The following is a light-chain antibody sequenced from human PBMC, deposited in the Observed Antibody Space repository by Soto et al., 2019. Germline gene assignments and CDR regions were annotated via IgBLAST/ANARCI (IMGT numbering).Light chain of an antibody. CDR1: NSDVGGYNS. CDR2: EVS. CDR3: SSYAGTKNLV. J-gene: IGLJ2*01. Sequence: QSALTQPPSASGSPGQSVTISCTGTNSDVGGYNSVSWYQQHPGKAPKLIIYEVSKRPLGVPDRFSASKSDNTASLTVSGLQAEDEADYYCSSYAGTKNLVFGGGTKLTVL. V-gene: IGLV2-8*01.